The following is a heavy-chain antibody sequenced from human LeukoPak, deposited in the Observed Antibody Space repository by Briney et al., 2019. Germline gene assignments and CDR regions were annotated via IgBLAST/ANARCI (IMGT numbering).Heavy chain of an antibody. CDR2: INANTGVT. CDR1: GFTFTGHY. J-gene: IGHJ6*03. D-gene: IGHD2-15*01. CDR3: ARGYCSGGSCYRGDYYYYYMDV. V-gene: IGHV1-2*02. Sequence: ASVKVSCKTSGFTFTGHYMHWLRQAPGQGLEWMGWINANTGVTHYAVKFQGRVTMTRDTSISTAYMELSRLRSDDTAVYYCARGYCSGGSCYRGDYYYYYMDVWGKGTTVTVSS.